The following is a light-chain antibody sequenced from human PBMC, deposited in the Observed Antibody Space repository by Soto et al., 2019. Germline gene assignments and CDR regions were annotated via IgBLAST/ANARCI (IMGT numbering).Light chain of an antibody. CDR2: DVT. CDR3: LSYTSSDTYV. V-gene: IGLV2-14*01. Sequence: QSALTQPASVSGSPGQSITISCTGTSTDVGGYKYVSWYQQHPGKAPKFMIYDVTSRPSGISYRFSGSKSGNTAFLIISGLQAEDEADYYCLSYTSSDTYVFGTGTKVTVL. J-gene: IGLJ1*01. CDR1: STDVGGYKY.